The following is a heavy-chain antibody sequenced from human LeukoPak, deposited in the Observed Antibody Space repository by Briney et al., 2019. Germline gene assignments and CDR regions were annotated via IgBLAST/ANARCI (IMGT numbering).Heavy chain of an antibody. CDR2: IKQDGSEK. CDR3: AREQDTAFDI. Sequence: GGSLRLSCAVSGFTFSSYWMSWVRQAPGKGLEWVANIKQDGSEKYYVDSVKGRFTISRDNAKNSLYLQMNSLRAEDTAVYYCAREQDTAFDIWGQGTMVTVSS. V-gene: IGHV3-7*01. J-gene: IGHJ3*02. D-gene: IGHD2-15*01. CDR1: GFTFSSYW.